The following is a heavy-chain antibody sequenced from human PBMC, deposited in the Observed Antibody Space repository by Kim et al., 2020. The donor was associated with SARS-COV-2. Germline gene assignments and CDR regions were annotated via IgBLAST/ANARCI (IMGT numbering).Heavy chain of an antibody. D-gene: IGHD6-13*01. J-gene: IGHJ4*02. CDR3: VAAAGTGYFDY. Sequence: DDSLKDRFTIYRDNSTNTLYLQMHSLRAEDKAVYYCVAAAGTGYFDYWGQGTLVTVSS. V-gene: IGHV3-23*01.